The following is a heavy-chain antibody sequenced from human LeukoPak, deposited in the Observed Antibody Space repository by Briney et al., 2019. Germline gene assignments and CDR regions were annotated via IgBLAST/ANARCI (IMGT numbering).Heavy chain of an antibody. CDR2: IYYSGST. V-gene: IGHV4-39*07. CDR3: ARGRYLTTLGGAAAGFLDY. Sequence: PSETLSLTCTVSGGSISSSSYYWGWIRQPPGKGLEWIGSIYYSGSTYYNPSLKSRVTISVDTSKNQFSLRLTSVTAADTAVYYCARGRYLTTLGGAAAGFLDYWGQGTLVTVSS. J-gene: IGHJ4*02. CDR1: GGSISSSSYY. D-gene: IGHD6-13*01.